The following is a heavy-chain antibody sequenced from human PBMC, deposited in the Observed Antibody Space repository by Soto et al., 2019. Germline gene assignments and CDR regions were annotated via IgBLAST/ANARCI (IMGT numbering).Heavy chain of an antibody. V-gene: IGHV3-23*01. J-gene: IGHJ6*02. CDR1: GFTFSSYA. CDR3: ARGDGSGSYIYYYGMDV. D-gene: IGHD3-10*01. Sequence: GGSLRLSCAASGFTFSSYAMSWVRQAPGKGLEWVSAISGSGGSTYYADSVKGRFTISRDNPKNTLYLQMNSLRAEDTAVYYCARGDGSGSYIYYYGMDVWGQGTTVTVSS. CDR2: ISGSGGST.